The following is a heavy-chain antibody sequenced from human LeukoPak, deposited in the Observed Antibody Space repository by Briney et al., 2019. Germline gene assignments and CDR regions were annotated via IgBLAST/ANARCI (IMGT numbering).Heavy chain of an antibody. V-gene: IGHV1-2*02. D-gene: IGHD4-17*01. Sequence: ASVKVSCKASGYTFTGYYMHWVRQAPGQGLEWMGWINPNSGGTNYAQKFQGRVTMTRDTSISTAYMELSRLRSDDTAVYYCARVRVYGDSFNWFDPWGQGTLVTVSS. J-gene: IGHJ5*02. CDR2: INPNSGGT. CDR1: GYTFTGYY. CDR3: ARVRVYGDSFNWFDP.